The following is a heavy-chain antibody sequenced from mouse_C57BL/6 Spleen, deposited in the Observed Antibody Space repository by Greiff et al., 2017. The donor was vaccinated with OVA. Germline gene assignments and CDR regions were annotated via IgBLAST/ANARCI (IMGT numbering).Heavy chain of an antibody. D-gene: IGHD2-4*01. Sequence: QVQLQQSGAELVKPGASVKLSCKASGYTFTEYTIHWVKQRSGQGLEWIGWFYPGSGSIKYNEKFKDKATLTADKSSSTVYMELSRLTSEDSAVYVCARHGRGEYDYDGGYYYAMDYWGQGTSVTVSS. CDR3: ARHGRGEYDYDGGYYYAMDY. J-gene: IGHJ4*01. CDR2: FYPGSGSI. V-gene: IGHV1-62-2*01. CDR1: GYTFTEYT.